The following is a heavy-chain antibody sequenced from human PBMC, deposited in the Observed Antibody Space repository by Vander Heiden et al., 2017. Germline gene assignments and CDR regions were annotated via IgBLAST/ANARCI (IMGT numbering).Heavy chain of an antibody. CDR3: AICVGGTSFGAGAFDI. CDR2: IYHSGST. CDR1: GGSISSSNW. V-gene: IGHV4-4*02. Sequence: QVQLQESGPGLVKPSGTLSLTCAVSGGSISSSNWWSWVRQPPGKGLEWIGEIYHSGSTNYNPSLKSRVTISVDKSKNQCSLKLSSVTAAETAVYYCAICVGGTSFGAGAFDIWGQGTMVTVSS. D-gene: IGHD3-3*01. J-gene: IGHJ3*02.